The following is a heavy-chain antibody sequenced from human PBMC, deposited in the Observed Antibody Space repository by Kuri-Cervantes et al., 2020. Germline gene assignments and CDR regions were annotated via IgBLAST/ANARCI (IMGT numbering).Heavy chain of an antibody. V-gene: IGHV1-18*01. CDR1: GYTFTSYG. CDR2: ISAYNGNT. D-gene: IGHD2-15*01. J-gene: IGHJ6*01. CDR3: AKVHCGGGSCYNGIAKYYYGMDV. Sequence: ASVKVSCKASGYTFTSYGISWVRQAPGQGLEWMGWISAYNGNTNYAQTFQGRVTITADASTNTVNMELSSLRSEDTAVYFCAKVHCGGGSCYNGIAKYYYGMDVWGQGTTVTVSS.